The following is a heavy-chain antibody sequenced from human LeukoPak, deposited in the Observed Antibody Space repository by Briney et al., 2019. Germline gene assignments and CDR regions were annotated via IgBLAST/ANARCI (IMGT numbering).Heavy chain of an antibody. CDR1: GFTVSSNY. D-gene: IGHD5-24*01. Sequence: GGSLRLSCAASGFTVSSNYMSWVRQAPGKGLEWVSVIYSGGSIYYADSVKGRFTISRDNSKNTLYLQMNSLRAEDTAVYYCAKDWEMATITGVDYWGQGTLVTVSS. V-gene: IGHV3-53*01. J-gene: IGHJ4*02. CDR3: AKDWEMATITGVDY. CDR2: IYSGGSI.